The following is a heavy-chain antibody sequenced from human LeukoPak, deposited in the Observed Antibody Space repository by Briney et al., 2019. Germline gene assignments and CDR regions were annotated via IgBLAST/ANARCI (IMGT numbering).Heavy chain of an antibody. CDR1: GFTFSSYA. CDR2: ISGSGGST. J-gene: IGHJ4*02. V-gene: IGHV3-23*01. Sequence: PGGSLRLSCAASGFTFSSYAMTWVRQAPGKGLEWVSAISGSGGSTYYADSVKGRFTISRDNSKNTLFLQMNSLRAEDTAVYYCAKGGTPVTTASYRRFDYWGQGTLVTVSS. D-gene: IGHD4-17*01. CDR3: AKGGTPVTTASYRRFDY.